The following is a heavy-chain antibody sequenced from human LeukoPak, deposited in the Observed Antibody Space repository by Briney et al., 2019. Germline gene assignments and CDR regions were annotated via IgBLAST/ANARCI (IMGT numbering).Heavy chain of an antibody. CDR2: ISSSGSTI. V-gene: IGHV3-48*03. Sequence: GESLRLSCAASGFTFSSYEMNWVRQAPGKGLEWVSYISSSGSTIYYADSVKGRFTISRDNAKNSLYLRMNSLRAEDTAVYYCAELGITMIGGVWGKGTTVTISS. J-gene: IGHJ6*04. CDR3: AELGITMIGGV. D-gene: IGHD3-10*02. CDR1: GFTFSSYE.